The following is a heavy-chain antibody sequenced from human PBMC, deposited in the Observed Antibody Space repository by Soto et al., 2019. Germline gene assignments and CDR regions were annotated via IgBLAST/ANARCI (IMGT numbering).Heavy chain of an antibody. V-gene: IGHV4-59*01. CDR3: ARGSSVGPPRVDY. CDR2: IYYSGST. J-gene: IGHJ4*02. Sequence: QVQLQESGPGLVKPSETLSLNCTVSGGPISSYYWSWIRQSQGKGLEWIGYIYYSGSTNYNPSLRGRVNLSLDTTKNQFSLEFSSCTAADTAVYYCARGSSVGPPRVDYWGQGTLVTVSS. D-gene: IGHD6-19*01. CDR1: GGPISSYY.